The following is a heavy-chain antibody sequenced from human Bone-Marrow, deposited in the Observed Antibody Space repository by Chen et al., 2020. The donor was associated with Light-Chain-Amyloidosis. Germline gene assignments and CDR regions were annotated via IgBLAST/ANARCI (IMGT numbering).Heavy chain of an antibody. CDR1: GFTFTTYW. Sequence: EVQLVESGCGLVHPGGSLRLSCAASGFTFTTYWMSWVRQAPGKGLEWVAHIKADGSEKYYLDSVKGRFTISRDNAKNSVYLQMNSLRAEDTAVYYCARDTGGSSSYWGQGALVTVSS. D-gene: IGHD2-8*02. J-gene: IGHJ4*02. V-gene: IGHV3-7*05. CDR3: ARDTGGSSSY. CDR2: IKADGSEK.